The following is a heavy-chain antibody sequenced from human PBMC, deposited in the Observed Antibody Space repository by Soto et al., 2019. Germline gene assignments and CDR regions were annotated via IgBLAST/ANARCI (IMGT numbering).Heavy chain of an antibody. D-gene: IGHD6-13*01. CDR3: ARDLLLGTSSSDYYYGMDV. J-gene: IGHJ6*02. CDR2: INPSGGST. CDR1: GYTFTSYY. V-gene: IGHV1-46*01. Sequence: ASVNVSCKASGYTFTSYYMHWVRQAPGQGLEWMGIINPSGGSTSYAQKFQGRVTMTRDTSTSTVYMELSSLRSEDTAVYYCARDLLLGTSSSDYYYGMDVWGQGTTVTVSS.